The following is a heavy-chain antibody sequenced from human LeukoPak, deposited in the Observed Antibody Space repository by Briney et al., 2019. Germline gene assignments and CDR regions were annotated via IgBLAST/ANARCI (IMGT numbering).Heavy chain of an antibody. CDR2: IYYSGST. V-gene: IGHV4-39*07. CDR3: ARDLHNIVVPAAMEYNWFDP. Sequence: SETLSLTCTVSGGSISSSSYYWGWIRQPPGKGLEWIGSIYYSGSTYYNPSLKSRVTISVDTSKNQFSLKLSSVTAADTAVYYCARDLHNIVVPAAMEYNWFDPWGQGTLVTVSS. J-gene: IGHJ5*02. D-gene: IGHD2-2*01. CDR1: GGSISSSSYY.